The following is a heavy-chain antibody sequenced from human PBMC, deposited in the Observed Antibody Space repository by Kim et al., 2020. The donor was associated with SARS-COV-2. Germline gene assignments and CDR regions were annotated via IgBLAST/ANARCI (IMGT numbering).Heavy chain of an antibody. CDR1: EFTFSNYG. CDR2: IWYDESLT. CDR3: ARWSEMSTIGFVFDI. J-gene: IGHJ3*02. D-gene: IGHD1-1*01. V-gene: IGHV3-33*01. Sequence: GGSLRLSCAASEFTFSNYGMHWVRQAPGKGLEWVAVIWYDESLTYYTDSVKGRFTISKDNSKNTLYLQMNSLRFEDTAVYYCARWSEMSTIGFVFDIWG.